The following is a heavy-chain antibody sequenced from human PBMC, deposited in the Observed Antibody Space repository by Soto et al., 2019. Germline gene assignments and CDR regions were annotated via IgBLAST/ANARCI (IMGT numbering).Heavy chain of an antibody. D-gene: IGHD3-10*01. J-gene: IGHJ4*02. Sequence: QVQLVQSGAEVKKPGSSVKVSCKASGGIFSTYAISWLRQAPGQGLEWMGGIIPIFGTPNYAQRFQGRVTITGDESTRTDYMELSRLRSEDTAVYYCARDRDDYGAGNYYNRIDFWGQGTLVTVSS. CDR1: GGIFSTYA. CDR2: IIPIFGTP. CDR3: ARDRDDYGAGNYYNRIDF. V-gene: IGHV1-69*01.